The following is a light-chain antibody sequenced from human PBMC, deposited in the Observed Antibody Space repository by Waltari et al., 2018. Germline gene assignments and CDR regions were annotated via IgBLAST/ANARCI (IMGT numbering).Light chain of an antibody. CDR1: SSDVGGYNY. CDR3: SSYTSSSNVV. Sequence: QSALTQPASVSGSPGQSITISCTGTSSDVGGYNYVSWYQQHPGKAPKLIISDVSNRPSGVSNRFSGSKSGNTASLTISGLQAEDEADYYCSSYTSSSNVVFGGGTKLTVL. CDR2: DVS. J-gene: IGLJ2*01. V-gene: IGLV2-14*01.